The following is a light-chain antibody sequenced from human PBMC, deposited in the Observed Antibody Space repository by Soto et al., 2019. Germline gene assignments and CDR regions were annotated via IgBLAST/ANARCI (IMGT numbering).Light chain of an antibody. CDR3: CSYADSSTYV. J-gene: IGLJ1*01. CDR2: EDN. CDR1: SSDVGSYNL. V-gene: IGLV2-23*01. Sequence: QSVLTQPASVSGSPGQSITISCTGTSSDVGSYNLVSWYQQHPGKAPKLIIYEDNKRPSGVSNRFSGSKSGNTASLTISGLQTEDEADYYCCSYADSSTYVFGTGTKVT.